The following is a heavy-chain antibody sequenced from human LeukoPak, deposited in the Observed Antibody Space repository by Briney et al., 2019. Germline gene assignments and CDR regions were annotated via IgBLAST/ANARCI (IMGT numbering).Heavy chain of an antibody. Sequence: GGSLRLSCAASGFTFSSYSMNWVRQAPGKGLEWVSYISSSGSTIYYADSVKGRFTISRDNAKNSLYLQMNSLRAEDTAVYYCARLFRSAVAGRWGQGTLVTVSS. CDR1: GFTFSSYS. CDR3: ARLFRSAVAGR. CDR2: ISSSGSTI. J-gene: IGHJ4*02. D-gene: IGHD6-19*01. V-gene: IGHV3-48*04.